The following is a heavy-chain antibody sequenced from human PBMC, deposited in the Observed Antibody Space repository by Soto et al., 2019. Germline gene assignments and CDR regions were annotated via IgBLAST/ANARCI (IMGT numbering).Heavy chain of an antibody. CDR3: ARAPETPPIFGVVRPYFFDY. J-gene: IGHJ4*02. CDR2: IYYSGSF. V-gene: IGHV4-31*01. D-gene: IGHD3-3*01. Sequence: QVQLQESGPGLVKPSQTLSLTCTVSGGSISSGGSYWNWIRQRPGKGLEWIGYIYYSGSFYYTPSLKGPVLISPDTSKNQFSLKLSSVTAADTAVYYCARAPETPPIFGVVRPYFFDYWGQGTLVTVSS. CDR1: GGSISSGGSY.